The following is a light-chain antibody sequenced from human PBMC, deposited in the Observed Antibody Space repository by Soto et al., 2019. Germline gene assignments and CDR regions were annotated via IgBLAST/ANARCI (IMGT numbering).Light chain of an antibody. J-gene: IGLJ2*01. CDR3: SSYTSSSTLVV. Sequence: QSALTQPASVSGSPGQSITISCIGTSSDVGGYNYVSWYQQHPGKAPKVMIYDVSNRPSGVSNRFSGSKSGNTASLTISGLQAEDEADYYCSSYTSSSTLVVFGEGTKLTVL. CDR2: DVS. CDR1: SSDVGGYNY. V-gene: IGLV2-14*01.